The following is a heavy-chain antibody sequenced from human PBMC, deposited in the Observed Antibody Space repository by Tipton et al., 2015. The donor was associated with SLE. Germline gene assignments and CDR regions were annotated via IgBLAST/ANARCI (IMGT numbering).Heavy chain of an antibody. CDR1: GFTFSSYG. J-gene: IGHJ4*02. Sequence: LSLTCAVSGFTFSSYGMHWVRQVPGKGLEWVSGITWNSGIIGYADSVKGRFTISRDNAKNSLYLQMNSLRAEDTAFYFCAKDKEMATIITYYFDCWGQGTLVTVSS. V-gene: IGHV3-9*01. CDR3: AKDKEMATIITYYFDC. D-gene: IGHD5-24*01. CDR2: ITWNSGII.